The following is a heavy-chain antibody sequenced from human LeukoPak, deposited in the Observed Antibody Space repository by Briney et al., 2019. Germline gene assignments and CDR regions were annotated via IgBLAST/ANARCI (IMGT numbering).Heavy chain of an antibody. CDR2: IYYSGST. CDR3: ARDRTGDNWFDP. J-gene: IGHJ5*02. D-gene: IGHD3/OR15-3a*01. CDR1: GDSISSYY. Sequence: PSQTLSLTCTVSGDSISSYYWSWIRQHPGKGLEWIGYIYYSGSTNYNPSLKSRVTMSVDTSKNQFSLKLSSVTAADTAVYYCARDRTGDNWFDPWGQGTLVTVSS. V-gene: IGHV4-59*01.